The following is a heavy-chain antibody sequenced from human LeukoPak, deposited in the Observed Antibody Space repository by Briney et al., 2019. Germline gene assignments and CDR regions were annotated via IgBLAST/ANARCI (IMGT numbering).Heavy chain of an antibody. CDR3: ARVDVVSGSYFYYYYGMDV. J-gene: IGHJ6*02. D-gene: IGHD1-26*01. CDR1: GGTFSSYA. Sequence: ASVTVSCTASGGTFSSYAISWVRQAPGQGLEWMGGIIPIFGTANYAQKFQGRVTITADESTSTAYMELSSLRSEDTAVYYCARVDVVSGSYFYYYYGMDVWGQGTTVTVS. V-gene: IGHV1-69*01. CDR2: IIPIFGTA.